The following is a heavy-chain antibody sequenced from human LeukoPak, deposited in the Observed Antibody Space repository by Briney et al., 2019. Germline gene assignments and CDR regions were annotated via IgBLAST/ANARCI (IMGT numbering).Heavy chain of an antibody. D-gene: IGHD3-10*01. V-gene: IGHV3-21*01. CDR2: ISSSSSYI. CDR3: ARDGVRGVTQRWFDP. CDR1: GFTFSSYS. Sequence: PGGSLRLSCAASGFTFSSYSMNWVRQAPGKGLEWVSSISSSSSYIYYADSVKGRFTISRDNAKNSLYLQMNSLRAEDTAVYYCARDGVRGVTQRWFDPWGQGTLVTVSS. J-gene: IGHJ5*02.